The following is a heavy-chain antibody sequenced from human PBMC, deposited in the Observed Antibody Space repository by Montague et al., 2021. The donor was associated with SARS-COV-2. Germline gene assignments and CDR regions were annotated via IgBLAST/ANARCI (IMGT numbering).Heavy chain of an antibody. CDR2: IDWDDDK. D-gene: IGHD4-23*01. CDR3: ARTYYGGRPFDF. J-gene: IGHJ4*02. CDR1: GFSLSTSGMC. V-gene: IGHV2-70*11. Sequence: PALVKPTQTLTLTCTFSGFSLSTSGMCVSWIRQPPGRALEWLARIDWDDDKYYSTSLKTRLTISKDTSKNQVVLTMTNMDPVDTATYYCARTYYGGRPFDFWGQGTLVTVSS.